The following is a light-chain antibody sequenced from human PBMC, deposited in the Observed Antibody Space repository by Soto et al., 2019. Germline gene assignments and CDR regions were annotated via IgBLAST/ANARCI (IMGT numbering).Light chain of an antibody. CDR2: DAS. J-gene: IGKJ4*01. Sequence: EIVLTQSPATLSLSPGERATLSCRASQSVDRYLAWYQQKPGQAPRLLIYDASSRATGIPARFSGSGSGTDFSLTITSLEPEDFAVYYCQQRTNWPLTFGGGTKLEIK. V-gene: IGKV3-11*01. CDR1: QSVDRY. CDR3: QQRTNWPLT.